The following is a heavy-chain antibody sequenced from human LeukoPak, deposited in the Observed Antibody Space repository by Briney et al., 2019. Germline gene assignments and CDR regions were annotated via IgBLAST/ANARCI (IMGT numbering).Heavy chain of an antibody. Sequence: ASVKVSCKASGYSFTDYYIHWVRQAPGQGLEWMGWINPNSGGTNYAQKFQGRVTMTRDTSISTAYMELSRLRSDDTAVYYCARAQITMVRGVYVYFDYWGQGTLVTVSS. CDR1: GYSFTDYY. V-gene: IGHV1-2*02. CDR3: ARAQITMVRGVYVYFDY. D-gene: IGHD3-10*01. J-gene: IGHJ4*02. CDR2: INPNSGGT.